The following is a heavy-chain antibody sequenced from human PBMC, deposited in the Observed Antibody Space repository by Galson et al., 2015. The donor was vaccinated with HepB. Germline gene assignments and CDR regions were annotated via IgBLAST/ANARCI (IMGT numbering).Heavy chain of an antibody. J-gene: IGHJ4*02. CDR3: ARVYDSSGYYYFDY. Sequence: CTISGDSVSSNSAAWNWIRQSPSRGLEWLGRTYYRSKWYNDYAVSVKSRITINPDTSKNQFSLQLNSVTPEDTAVYYCARVYDSSGYYYFDYWGQGTLVTVSS. D-gene: IGHD3-22*01. CDR2: TYYRSKWYN. CDR1: GDSVSSNSAA. V-gene: IGHV6-1*01.